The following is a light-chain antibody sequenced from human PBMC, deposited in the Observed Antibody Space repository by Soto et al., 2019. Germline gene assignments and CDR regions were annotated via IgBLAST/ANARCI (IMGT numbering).Light chain of an antibody. J-gene: IGLJ3*02. V-gene: IGLV2-23*01. CDR1: SSDVGSYNL. CDR3: CSYAGSSTWV. Sequence: QSALTQPASVSGSPGQSITISCTGTSSDVGSYNLVSWYQQHPDKAPKLMIYEGSKRPSGVSNRLSGSKSGNTASLTISGLQAEDEADYYCCSYAGSSTWVFGGGTQLTVL. CDR2: EGS.